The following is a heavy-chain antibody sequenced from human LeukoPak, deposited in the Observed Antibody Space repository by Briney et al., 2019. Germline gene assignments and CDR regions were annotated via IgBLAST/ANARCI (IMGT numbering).Heavy chain of an antibody. Sequence: SETLSLTCAIYGGSFSDYFWSWIRQPPGKGLEWIGEINHSGSTNYNPSLKSRVTISVDTSKNQFSLELSSVTAADTAVYFCARSHSSSSEVSLGYWGQGTLVTVSS. D-gene: IGHD6-6*01. CDR3: ARSHSSSSEVSLGY. J-gene: IGHJ4*02. CDR1: GGSFSDYF. CDR2: INHSGST. V-gene: IGHV4-34*01.